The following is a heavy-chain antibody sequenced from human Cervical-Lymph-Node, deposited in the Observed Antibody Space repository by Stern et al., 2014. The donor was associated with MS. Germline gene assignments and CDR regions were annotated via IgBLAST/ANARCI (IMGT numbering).Heavy chain of an antibody. J-gene: IGHJ6*02. V-gene: IGHV1-69*01. CDR1: GGTFRRNA. Sequence: QVQLGQSGAEVKKPGSSVKVSCKASGGTFRRNAISWVRQAPGQGLEWMGGIIPIVNAANYAQRFQGRVTIIADESTSTAYMELSSLRSEDTAVYYCARGKEGVYYYYGMDVWGQGTTVTVSS. CDR3: ARGKEGVYYYYGMDV. D-gene: IGHD3-10*01. CDR2: IIPIVNAA.